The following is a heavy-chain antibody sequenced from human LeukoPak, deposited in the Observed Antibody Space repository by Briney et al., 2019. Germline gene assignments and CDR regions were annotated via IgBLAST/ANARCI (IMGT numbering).Heavy chain of an antibody. J-gene: IGHJ4*02. V-gene: IGHV3-23*01. CDR2: ISGSGGST. Sequence: GGSLRLSCAASGFTFSSYGMHWVRQAPGKGLEWVSAISGSGGSTYYADSVKGRFTISRDNSKNTLYLQMNSLRAEDTAVYYCAKERIQLWATIDYWGQGTLVTVSS. CDR1: GFTFSSYG. CDR3: AKERIQLWATIDY. D-gene: IGHD5-18*01.